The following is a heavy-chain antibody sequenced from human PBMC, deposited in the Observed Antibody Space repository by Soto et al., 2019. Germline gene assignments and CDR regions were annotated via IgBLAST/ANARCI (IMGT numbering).Heavy chain of an antibody. D-gene: IGHD6-19*01. CDR1: GFTFSSYA. V-gene: IGHV3-23*01. CDR2: ISGSGGST. Sequence: PGGPLRLSCAASGFTFSSYAMSWVRQAPGKGLEWVSAISGSGGSTYYADSVKGRFTISRDNSKNTLYLQMNSLRAEDTAVYYCAKDRSFIAVAGTLDYWGQGTLVTVSS. J-gene: IGHJ4*02. CDR3: AKDRSFIAVAGTLDY.